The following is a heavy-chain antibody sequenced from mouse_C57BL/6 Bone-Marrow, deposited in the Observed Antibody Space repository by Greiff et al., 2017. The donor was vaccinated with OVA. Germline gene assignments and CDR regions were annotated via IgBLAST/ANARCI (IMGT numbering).Heavy chain of an antibody. CDR3: ARDRAEDYFDY. J-gene: IGHJ2*01. V-gene: IGHV5-4*01. CDR1: GFTFSSYA. CDR2: ISDGGSYT. Sequence: EVHLVESGGGLVKPGGSLKLSCAASGFTFSSYAMSWVRQTPEKRLEWVATISDGGSYTYYPDNVKGRFTISRDNAKNNLYLQMSHLKSEDTAMYYCARDRAEDYFDYWGQGTTLTVSS.